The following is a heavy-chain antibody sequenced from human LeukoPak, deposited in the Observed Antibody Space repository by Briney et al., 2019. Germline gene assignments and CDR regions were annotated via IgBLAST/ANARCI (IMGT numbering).Heavy chain of an antibody. Sequence: GASVKVSCKASGYTFTSYDINWVRQATGQGLEWMGWMNPNSGNTGYAQEFQGRVTMTRNTSISTAYMELSSLRSEDTAVYYCARGHVATPDWFDPWGQGTLVTVSS. CDR3: ARGHVATPDWFDP. CDR2: MNPNSGNT. V-gene: IGHV1-8*01. CDR1: GYTFTSYD. J-gene: IGHJ5*02.